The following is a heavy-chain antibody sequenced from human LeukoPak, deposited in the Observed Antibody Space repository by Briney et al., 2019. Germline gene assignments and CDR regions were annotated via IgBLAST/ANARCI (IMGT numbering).Heavy chain of an antibody. J-gene: IGHJ4*02. V-gene: IGHV3-21*01. CDR1: GFTFSSYS. Sequence: GGSLRLSCAASGFTFSSYSMNWVRQAPGKGLEWVSSISSSSSYIYYADSVKGRFTISRDNAKNSLYLQMNSLRAEDTAVYYCASLCYYDSSGYRYSFDYWGQGAPVTVSS. CDR2: ISSSSSYI. D-gene: IGHD3-22*01. CDR3: ASLCYYDSSGYRYSFDY.